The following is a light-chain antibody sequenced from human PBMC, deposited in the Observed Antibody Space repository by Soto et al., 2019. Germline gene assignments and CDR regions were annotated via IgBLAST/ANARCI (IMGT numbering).Light chain of an antibody. CDR1: TGDIGGYDR. J-gene: IGLJ3*02. CDR2: DVS. V-gene: IGLV2-14*01. Sequence: QTVVTQPASVSGSLGQSITISCTGTTGDIGGYDRVSWYQQYPGKAPKLLISDVSFRPSGVSYRFSGSKSGNTASLTIADLQAVDESDYHCSSYTSSDSWVFGGGTKLTVL. CDR3: SSYTSSDSWV.